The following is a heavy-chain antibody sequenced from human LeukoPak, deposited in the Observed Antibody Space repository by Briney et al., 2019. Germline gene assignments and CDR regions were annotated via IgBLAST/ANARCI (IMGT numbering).Heavy chain of an antibody. CDR2: ISAYNGNT. D-gene: IGHD2-21*02. Sequence: ASVHVLLKASGYTFINYGLTWVRQAPGQGLEWMGWISAYNGNTRYAQKFQGRVTMTRDTSTSTAYMELSSLRSEDTAVYYCARDEGVTAVRYYFEHWRQGTLVTASS. CDR3: ARDEGVTAVRYYFEH. J-gene: IGHJ1*01. V-gene: IGHV1-18*01. CDR1: GYTFINYG.